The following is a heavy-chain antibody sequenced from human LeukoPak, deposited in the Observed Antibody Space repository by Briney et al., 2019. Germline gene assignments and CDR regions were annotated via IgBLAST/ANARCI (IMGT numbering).Heavy chain of an antibody. Sequence: ASVKVSCKASDHTFISYDISWVRQAPGQGLEWMGWISGYNGNTNYAQKLQGRVTLTTDTSTSTAYMELRSLTSDDTAVYYCARDEGSFDIWGQGTMVTVCS. CDR3: ARDEGSFDI. CDR2: ISGYNGNT. CDR1: DHTFISYD. V-gene: IGHV1-18*01. J-gene: IGHJ3*02.